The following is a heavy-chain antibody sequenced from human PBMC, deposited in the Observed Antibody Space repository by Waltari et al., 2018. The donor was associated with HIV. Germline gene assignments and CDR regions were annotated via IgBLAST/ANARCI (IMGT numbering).Heavy chain of an antibody. CDR3: ARDYKRGRGFGVVTPLDYYGMDV. CDR1: GYTFTSYG. J-gene: IGHJ6*02. CDR2: ISAYNGNT. D-gene: IGHD3-3*01. V-gene: IGHV1-18*01. Sequence: QVQLVQSGAEVKKPGASVKVSCKASGYTFTSYGISWVRQAPGHGLEWMGWISAYNGNTNHAQKLQGRVTMTTDTSTSTAYMELRSLRSDDTAVYYCARDYKRGRGFGVVTPLDYYGMDVWGQGTTVTVSS.